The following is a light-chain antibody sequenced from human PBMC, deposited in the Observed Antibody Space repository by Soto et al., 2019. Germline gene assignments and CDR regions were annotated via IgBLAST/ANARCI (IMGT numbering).Light chain of an antibody. CDR1: QGSSNY. CDR3: QEYNRAPLT. Sequence: DIQMTQSPSSLSASVGARVTITCRASQGSSNYLAWYQQKPGKVPKLLIYAASTLQSGVPSRFSGSVSGADFTLTISSLQPEDVASYYCQEYNRAPLTFGGGTKVQIK. V-gene: IGKV1-27*01. CDR2: AAS. J-gene: IGKJ4*01.